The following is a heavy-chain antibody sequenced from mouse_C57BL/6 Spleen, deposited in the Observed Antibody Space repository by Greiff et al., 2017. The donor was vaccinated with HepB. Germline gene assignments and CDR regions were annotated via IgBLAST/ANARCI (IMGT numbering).Heavy chain of an antibody. CDR2: ISSGSSTI. V-gene: IGHV5-17*01. D-gene: IGHD2-2*01. CDR3: ARGGGYDRGYAMDY. Sequence: EVQLVESGGGLVKPGGSLKLSCAASGFTFSDYGMHWVRQAPEKGLEWVAYISSGSSTIYYADTVKGRFTISRDNAKNTLFLQMTSLRSEDTAMYYCARGGGYDRGYAMDYWGQGTSVTVSS. CDR1: GFTFSDYG. J-gene: IGHJ4*01.